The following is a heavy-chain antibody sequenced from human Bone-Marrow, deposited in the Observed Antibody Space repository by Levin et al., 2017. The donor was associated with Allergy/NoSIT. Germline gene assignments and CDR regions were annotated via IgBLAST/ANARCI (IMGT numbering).Heavy chain of an antibody. CDR2: IHYGGST. J-gene: IGHJ6*03. CDR3: ARVSGTTADSGYDYYMDV. CDR1: GGSISSGDYY. V-gene: IGHV4-30-4*01. Sequence: PSQTLSLTCTVSGGSISSGDYYWSWIRQPPGKGLESIGYIHYGGSTYYDPSLKSRVTISADTSKNQVSLKLSSLTAADTAGYFCARVSGTTADSGYDYYMDVWGKGTTVTVAS. D-gene: IGHD1-1*01.